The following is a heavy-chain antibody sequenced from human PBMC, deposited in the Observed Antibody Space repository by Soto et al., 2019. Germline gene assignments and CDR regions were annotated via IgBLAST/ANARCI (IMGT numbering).Heavy chain of an antibody. CDR2: IIPILGIA. Sequence: GASVKVSCKASGGTFSSYTISWVRQAPGQGLEWMGRIIPILGIANYAQKFQGRVTITADTSTSTAYMELRSLRSDDTAVYYCARDTAMVEPAYYYGMDVWGQGTTVTVSS. V-gene: IGHV1-69*04. CDR1: GGTFSSYT. CDR3: ARDTAMVEPAYYYGMDV. D-gene: IGHD5-18*01. J-gene: IGHJ6*02.